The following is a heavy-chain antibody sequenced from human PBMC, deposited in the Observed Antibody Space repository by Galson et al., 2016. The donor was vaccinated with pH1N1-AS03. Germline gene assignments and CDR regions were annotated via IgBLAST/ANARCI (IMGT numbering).Heavy chain of an antibody. V-gene: IGHV4-4*02. J-gene: IGHJ5*02. CDR3: ERVQGGCSRTSCNKDP. D-gene: IGHD2-2*02. CDR1: GDSISSTNW. CDR2: IYHSGTT. Sequence: SETLSLTCAVSGDSISSTNWWTWVRQSPGKGLEWIGEIYHSGTTNYNPSLKSRGTISVDKSKNKFSLKVNSVTAADTAIYYCERVQGGCSRTSCNKDPWGQGTLVTVSS.